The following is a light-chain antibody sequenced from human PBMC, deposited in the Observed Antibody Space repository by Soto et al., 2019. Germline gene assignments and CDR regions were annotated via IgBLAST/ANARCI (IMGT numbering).Light chain of an antibody. Sequence: QSVLTQSPSASASLGASVKLTCTLSSGHSSYAIAWHQQQPEKGPRYLMKLNSDGSHNKGDGIPDRFSGSSSGAERYLTISSLQSEDEADYYCQTWGTGIVVFGGGTQLTVL. CDR3: QTWGTGIVV. J-gene: IGLJ2*01. V-gene: IGLV4-69*01. CDR2: LNSDGSH. CDR1: SGHSSYA.